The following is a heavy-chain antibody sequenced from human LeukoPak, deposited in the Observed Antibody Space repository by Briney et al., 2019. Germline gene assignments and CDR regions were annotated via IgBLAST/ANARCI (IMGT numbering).Heavy chain of an antibody. V-gene: IGHV4-59*12. CDR2: IYYSGST. CDR1: GGSISSYY. Sequence: SETLSLTCSVSGGSISSYYWSWIRQPPGKGLEWIGYIYYSGSTYYNPSLKSRVTISVDTSKNQFSLKLSSVTAADTAVYYCARKVAAAEGWYFDLWGRGTLVTVSS. D-gene: IGHD6-13*01. CDR3: ARKVAAAEGWYFDL. J-gene: IGHJ2*01.